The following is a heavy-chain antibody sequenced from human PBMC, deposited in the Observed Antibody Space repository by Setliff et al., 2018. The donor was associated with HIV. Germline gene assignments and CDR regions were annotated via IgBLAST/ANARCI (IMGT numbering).Heavy chain of an antibody. J-gene: IGHJ4*02. D-gene: IGHD5-12*01. CDR2: IFPGGAT. Sequence: TLSLTCSVSGVSISSYYWSWIRHSPGKGLEWIGIIFPGGATNYNPSLTSRVTISVDTSKNHPFLKLTSVTTADTALYFCAKSSPSIGYITDCWGQGAPVTVSS. CDR1: GVSISSYY. CDR3: AKSSPSIGYITDC. V-gene: IGHV4-59*01.